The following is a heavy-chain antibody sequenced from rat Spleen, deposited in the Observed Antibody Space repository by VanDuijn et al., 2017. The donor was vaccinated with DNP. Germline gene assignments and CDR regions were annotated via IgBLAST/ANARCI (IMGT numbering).Heavy chain of an antibody. CDR2: ISYDGGSN. J-gene: IGHJ3*01. CDR3: ASLWTLTY. Sequence: EVQLAESGGGLVQPGRSLKLSCAALGFTFSNYYMAWVRQAPTKGLEWVASISYDGGSNDYRDSVKGRFTISRDNAKSSLYLQMDSLRSEDTATYYCASLWTLTYWGQGTLVTVSS. D-gene: IGHD1-3*01. V-gene: IGHV5-20*01. CDR1: GFTFSNYY.